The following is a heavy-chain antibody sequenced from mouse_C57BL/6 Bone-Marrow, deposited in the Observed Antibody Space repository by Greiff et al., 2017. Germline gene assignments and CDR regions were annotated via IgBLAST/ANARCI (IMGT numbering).Heavy chain of an antibody. CDR3: ARYGITTR. D-gene: IGHD2-4*01. J-gene: IGHJ3*02. CDR2: ISSGGSYT. CDR1: GFTFSSYG. Sequence: EVMLVESGGDLVKPGGSLKLSCAASGFTFSSYGMSWVRQTPDKRLEWVATISSGGSYTYYPDSVKGRFTISRDNAKNTLYLQMSSLKSEDTAMYYCARYGITTRWGQGTLVTVSA. V-gene: IGHV5-6*02.